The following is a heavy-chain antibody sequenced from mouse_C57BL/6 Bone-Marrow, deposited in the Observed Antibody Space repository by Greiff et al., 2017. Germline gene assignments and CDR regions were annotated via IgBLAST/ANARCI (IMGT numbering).Heavy chain of an antibody. Sequence: EVKLVESGGDLVKPGGSLKLSCAASGFTFSSYGMSWVRQTPDKRLEWVATISSGGSYTYYPDSVKGRFTISRENTKNTLYLQMSSLKSEDTAMYYCARHPYRGYFDYWGQGTTLTVSS. CDR1: GFTFSSYG. J-gene: IGHJ2*01. CDR3: ARHPYRGYFDY. V-gene: IGHV5-6*01. D-gene: IGHD2-10*01. CDR2: ISSGGSYT.